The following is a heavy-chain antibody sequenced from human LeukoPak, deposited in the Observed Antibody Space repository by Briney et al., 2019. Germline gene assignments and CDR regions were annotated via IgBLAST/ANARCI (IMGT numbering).Heavy chain of an antibody. D-gene: IGHD1-1*01. CDR3: AKDREVPALDY. CDR1: GFTFGSCG. Sequence: PGGSLRLSCGASGFTFGSCGMHWVRQAPGKGLEWVAAISYDGSDKYYADSVKGRFTISRDNSKNTVYLQMNSLRADDTAVYYCAKDREVPALDYWGQGTLVTVSS. J-gene: IGHJ4*02. CDR2: ISYDGSDK. V-gene: IGHV3-30*18.